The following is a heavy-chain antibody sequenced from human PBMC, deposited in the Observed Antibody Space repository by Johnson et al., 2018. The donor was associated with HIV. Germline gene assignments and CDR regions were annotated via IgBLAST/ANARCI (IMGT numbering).Heavy chain of an antibody. CDR3: ARDLVVGDHSTPLSHAFDI. Sequence: VQLVESGGGLVQPGGSLRLSCAASGFTVSSNYMSWVRQAPGKGLEWVSVIYSGGSTYYADSVKGRFTISRDSSKNTLYLQMNNLRAEDTAVYYCARDLVVGDHSTPLSHAFDIWGQGTMVTVSS. CDR2: IYSGGST. V-gene: IGHV3-66*01. J-gene: IGHJ3*02. D-gene: IGHD1-26*01. CDR1: GFTVSSNY.